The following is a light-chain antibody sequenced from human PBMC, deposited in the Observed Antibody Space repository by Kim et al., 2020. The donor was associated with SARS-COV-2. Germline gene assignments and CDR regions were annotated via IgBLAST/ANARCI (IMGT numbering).Light chain of an antibody. CDR1: SSDIDDYNY. CDR3: SSYTSSSGLMV. Sequence: SITISCTGTSSDIDDYNYASWYQQHPGKAPKLMIYEVTTRPSGVSYRFSGSKSGNTASLTISGLQAEDEADYYCSSYTSSSGLMVFGGGTQLTVL. CDR2: EVT. V-gene: IGLV2-14*01. J-gene: IGLJ3*02.